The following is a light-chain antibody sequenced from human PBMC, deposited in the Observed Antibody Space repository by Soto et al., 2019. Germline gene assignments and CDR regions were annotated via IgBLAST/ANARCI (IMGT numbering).Light chain of an antibody. CDR2: DVS. J-gene: IGLJ1*01. CDR3: GSYASSSTLYV. Sequence: QSALTQPASVSGSPGQSITISCTGTSSDVGGYNYVSWYQQHSGKAPKLMIYDVSNRPSVVSNRFSGSKSGNTASLTISGLQAEDEADYYCGSYASSSTLYVFGTGTKLTVL. CDR1: SSDVGGYNY. V-gene: IGLV2-14*01.